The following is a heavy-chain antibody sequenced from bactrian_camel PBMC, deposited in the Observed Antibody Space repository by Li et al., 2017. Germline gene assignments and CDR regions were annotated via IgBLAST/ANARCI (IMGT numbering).Heavy chain of an antibody. CDR1: PSIDNKHS. D-gene: IGHD4*01. V-gene: IGHV3S53*01. CDR3: MASMSRAASDYCQHGARKI. Sequence: VQLVESGGGSVQAGGSLRLSCAASPSIDNKHSMGWFRQAPGKERERVAAVDSDGKTLYADSVKGRFTISLDTAKNTMYLQMNSLKPEDTAIYYCMASMSRAASDYCQHGARKIWGQGTQVTVS. J-gene: IGHJ4*01. CDR2: VDSDGKT.